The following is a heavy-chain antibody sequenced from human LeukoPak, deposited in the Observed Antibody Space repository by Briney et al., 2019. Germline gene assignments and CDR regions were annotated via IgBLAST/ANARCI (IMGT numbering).Heavy chain of an antibody. Sequence: PGGSLRLSCAASGFTFSSYWMHWVRQAPGKGLVWVSRINSDGSSTSYADSVKGRFTISRDNAKNTLYLQMNSLRAEDTAVYYCARRSIAVAGLAYWGQGTLVTVSS. D-gene: IGHD6-19*01. V-gene: IGHV3-74*01. CDR2: INSDGSST. J-gene: IGHJ4*02. CDR3: ARRSIAVAGLAY. CDR1: GFTFSSYW.